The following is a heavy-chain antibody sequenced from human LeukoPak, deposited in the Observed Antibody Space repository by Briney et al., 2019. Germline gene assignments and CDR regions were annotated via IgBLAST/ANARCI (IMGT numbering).Heavy chain of an antibody. J-gene: IGHJ2*01. Sequence: SETLSLTCTVSGGSISSGSYYWSWIRQPAGKGLEWIGRIYTSGSTNYNPSLKSRVTISVDTSKNQFSLKLSSVTAADTAVYYCATSIAAAGTPRFWYLDLWGRGTLVTVSS. D-gene: IGHD6-13*01. CDR1: GGSISSGSYY. V-gene: IGHV4-61*02. CDR2: IYTSGST. CDR3: ATSIAAAGTPRFWYLDL.